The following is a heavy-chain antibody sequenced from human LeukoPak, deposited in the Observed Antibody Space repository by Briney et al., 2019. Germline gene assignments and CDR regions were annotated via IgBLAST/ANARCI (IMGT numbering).Heavy chain of an antibody. V-gene: IGHV3-30-3*01. D-gene: IGHD4-17*01. CDR2: VSSDGINK. CDR1: GFTFNEYA. CDR3: AREKDYGDYIDF. J-gene: IGHJ4*02. Sequence: GRSLSLSCAASGFTFNEYAIHWVRQAPGKGLEWVAVVSSDGINKYYADSVKGRFTISRDSSKNTLYLQMNSLRPEDTAVYYCAREKDYGDYIDFWGQGTLVTVSS.